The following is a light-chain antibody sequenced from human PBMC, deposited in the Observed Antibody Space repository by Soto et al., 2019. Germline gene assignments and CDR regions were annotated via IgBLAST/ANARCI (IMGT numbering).Light chain of an antibody. Sequence: EMGVTRSPATLSLSPWERATRSGRASQCVSSFLAWYQQKPGQAPRLLIYDASNRATGIPARFSGSGSGTDFTLAISSLAREEFAVYFCQQRSRWHTFGPGTKVDIK. V-gene: IGKV3-11*01. CDR2: DAS. CDR3: QQRSRWHT. J-gene: IGKJ3*01. CDR1: QCVSSF.